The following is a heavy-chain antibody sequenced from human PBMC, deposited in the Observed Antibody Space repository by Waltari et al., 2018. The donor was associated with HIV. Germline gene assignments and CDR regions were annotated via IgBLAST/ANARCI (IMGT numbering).Heavy chain of an antibody. D-gene: IGHD1-26*01. J-gene: IGHJ6*02. Sequence: QVQLVQSGGGVVQPGRSLRLSCAASGFTFNIYGLQWVRQAPGEGLHWVAVISSDGKDNHYADSVKGRFSISKDNSKNTLYLQMDSLRPEDTAVYFCARDASPGSSYYDFHFYNGMDVWGQGTTVTVSS. V-gene: IGHV3-30*03. CDR1: GFTFNIYG. CDR2: ISSDGKDN. CDR3: ARDASPGSSYYDFHFYNGMDV.